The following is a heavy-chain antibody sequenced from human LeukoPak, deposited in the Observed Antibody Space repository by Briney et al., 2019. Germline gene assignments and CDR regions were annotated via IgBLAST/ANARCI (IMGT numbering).Heavy chain of an antibody. D-gene: IGHD6-13*01. CDR2: FHPEDGET. Sequence: ASVKVSCKVSGYTVTELSMHWVRQSPGKGLEWMGGFHPEDGETIYAQKFQGRVTMTRNTSISTAYMELSSLRSEDTAVYYCARAKQQLVHYYYYMDVWGKGTTVTISS. V-gene: IGHV1-24*01. CDR1: GYTVTELS. CDR3: ARAKQQLVHYYYYMDV. J-gene: IGHJ6*03.